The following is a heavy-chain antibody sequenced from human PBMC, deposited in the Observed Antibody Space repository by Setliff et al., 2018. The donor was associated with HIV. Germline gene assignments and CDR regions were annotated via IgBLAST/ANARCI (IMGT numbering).Heavy chain of an antibody. V-gene: IGHV1-58*01. CDR2: IVVGSGHT. CDR3: AVDLGDYYYDTTDYYCGGGLGY. Sequence: SVKVSCKASRFTFTSAAVQWVRQARGQRPEWIGWIVVGSGHTKYAQRFQERVTITRDMSTRTAYMELSSLRSEDTAVYYCAVDLGDYYYDTTDYYCGGGLGYWGQGTLVTVSS. D-gene: IGHD3-22*01. J-gene: IGHJ4*02. CDR1: RFTFTSAA.